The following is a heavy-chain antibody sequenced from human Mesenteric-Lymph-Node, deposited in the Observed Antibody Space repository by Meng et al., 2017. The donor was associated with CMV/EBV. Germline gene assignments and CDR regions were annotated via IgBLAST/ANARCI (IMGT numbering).Heavy chain of an antibody. D-gene: IGHD6-13*01. V-gene: IGHV3-30*04. Sequence: GESLKISCAASGFTFSSYAMHWVRQAPGKGLEWVAVISYDGSNKYYADSVKGRFTISRDNSKNTLYLQMNSLRAEDTAVYYCARDLRSSSTSSGYYDYGMDVWGQGTTVTVSS. CDR2: ISYDGSNK. CDR1: GFTFSSYA. CDR3: ARDLRSSSTSSGYYDYGMDV. J-gene: IGHJ6*02.